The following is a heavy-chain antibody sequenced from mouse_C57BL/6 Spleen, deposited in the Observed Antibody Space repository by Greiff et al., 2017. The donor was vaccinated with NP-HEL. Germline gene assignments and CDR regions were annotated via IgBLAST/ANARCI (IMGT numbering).Heavy chain of an antibody. J-gene: IGHJ4*01. CDR1: GYAFSSSW. Sequence: QVQLKESGPELVKPGASVKISCKASGYAFSSSWMNWVKQRPGKGLEWIGRIYPGAGDTNYNGKFKGKATLTADKSSSTAYMQLSSLTSEDSAVYFCARRLGLGAMDYWGQGTSVTVSS. CDR2: IYPGAGDT. D-gene: IGHD4-1*01. CDR3: ARRLGLGAMDY. V-gene: IGHV1-82*01.